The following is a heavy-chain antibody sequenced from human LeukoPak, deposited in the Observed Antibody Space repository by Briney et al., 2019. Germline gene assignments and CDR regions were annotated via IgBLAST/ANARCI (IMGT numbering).Heavy chain of an antibody. CDR2: INWNGGST. CDR1: GLTFDDYG. D-gene: IGHD1-26*01. J-gene: IGHJ3*02. V-gene: IGHV3-20*04. CDR3: ARANSGSYYGDDAFDI. Sequence: RPGGSLRLSCVASGLTFDDYGMSWVRQAPGKGLKWVSGINWNGGSTGYADSVKGRFTISKDNAKKTLYLEMNSLRAEDTALYYCARANSGSYYGDDAFDIWGQGTMVTVSS.